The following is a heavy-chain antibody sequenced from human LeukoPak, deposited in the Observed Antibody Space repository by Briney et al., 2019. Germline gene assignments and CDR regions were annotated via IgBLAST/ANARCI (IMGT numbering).Heavy chain of an antibody. J-gene: IGHJ4*02. CDR1: GLTLSNVW. V-gene: IGHV3-7*03. Sequence: GGSLRLSCAVSGLTLSNVWMNWVRQAPGKGLEWVANIKKEGSEKYYVDSVKGRFTISRDNAKNSLYLQMNSLRADDTAVYYCATDYYDSSGYYTGTYWGQGTLVTVSS. D-gene: IGHD3-22*01. CDR2: IKKEGSEK. CDR3: ATDYYDSSGYYTGTY.